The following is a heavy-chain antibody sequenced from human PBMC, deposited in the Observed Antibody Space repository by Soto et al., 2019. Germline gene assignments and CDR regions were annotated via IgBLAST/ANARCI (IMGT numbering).Heavy chain of an antibody. J-gene: IGHJ5*02. CDR2: ISAYNGNT. CDR1: GYTFTSYG. CDR3: ARDVTTVTPYNWFDP. D-gene: IGHD4-17*01. Sequence: QVQLVQSGAEVKKPGASVKVSCKASGYTFTSYGISWVRQAPGQGLEWMGWISAYNGNTNYAQKLQGRVTMTTDTSTSTAYTELRSLRSDDTAVYYCARDVTTVTPYNWFDPWGQGTLVTVSS. V-gene: IGHV1-18*01.